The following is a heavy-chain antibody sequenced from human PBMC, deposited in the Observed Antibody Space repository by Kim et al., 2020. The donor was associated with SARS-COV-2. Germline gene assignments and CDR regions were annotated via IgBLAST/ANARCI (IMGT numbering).Heavy chain of an antibody. J-gene: IGHJ6*02. Sequence: SLKSRVTISVDTSKNQFSLKLSSVTAADTAVYYCASDYGDYERVYYGMDVWGQGTTVTVSS. CDR3: ASDYGDYERVYYGMDV. V-gene: IGHV4-39*01. D-gene: IGHD4-17*01.